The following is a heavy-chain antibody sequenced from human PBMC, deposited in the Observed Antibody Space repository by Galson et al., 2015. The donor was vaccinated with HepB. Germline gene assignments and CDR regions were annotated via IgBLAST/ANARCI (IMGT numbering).Heavy chain of an antibody. CDR1: GGTFSSYA. CDR3: ARSPLKLGWSDP. CDR2: IIPIFGTA. J-gene: IGHJ5*02. V-gene: IGHV1-69*13. Sequence: SVKVSCKASGGTFSSYAISWVRQAPGQGLEWMGGIIPIFGTANYAQKFQGRVTITADESTSTAYMELSSLRSEDTAVYYCARSPLKLGWSDPWGQGTLVTVSS. D-gene: IGHD1-7*01.